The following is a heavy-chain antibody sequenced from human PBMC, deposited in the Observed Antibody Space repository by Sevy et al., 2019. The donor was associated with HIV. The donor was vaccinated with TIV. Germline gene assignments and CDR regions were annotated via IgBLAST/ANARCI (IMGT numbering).Heavy chain of an antibody. J-gene: IGHJ4*02. D-gene: IGHD1-26*01. CDR2: IYPGDSDT. CDR1: GYTFLSYW. Sequence: GESLKISCQGSGYTFLSYWIGWVRQMPGKGLEWMGMIYPGDSDTKYSPSFEGQVIISADMSRSTAYLQWSSLKASDTGVYYCAKWENGNYIDYWGQGALVTVSS. CDR3: AKWENGNYIDY. V-gene: IGHV5-51*01.